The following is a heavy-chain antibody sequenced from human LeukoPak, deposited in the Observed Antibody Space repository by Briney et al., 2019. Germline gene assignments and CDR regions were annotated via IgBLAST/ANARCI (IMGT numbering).Heavy chain of an antibody. CDR1: GFTFSAYE. Sequence: PGGSLRLSCATSGFTFSAYEMNWVRQAPGKGLEWISYISDRGVSIHYADSVRGRFSISRDNAKDALLLQMNTLRAEDTAVYYCVRGRHSANNYGGDYWGQGTLVTVSS. V-gene: IGHV3-48*03. D-gene: IGHD5-12*01. J-gene: IGHJ4*02. CDR2: ISDRGVSI. CDR3: VRGRHSANNYGGDY.